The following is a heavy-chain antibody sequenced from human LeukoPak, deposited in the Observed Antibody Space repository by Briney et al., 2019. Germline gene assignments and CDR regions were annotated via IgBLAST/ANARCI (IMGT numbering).Heavy chain of an antibody. CDR2: ISYDGSNK. CDR1: GFTFSTYG. Sequence: PGRSLRLSCEASGFTFSTYGMHWVRQAPGTGLEWVAVISYDGSNKYYADSVKGRFTISRDNSKNTLYLQMNSLRAEDTAVYYCARDPVAGTAYFDYWGQGTLVTVSS. V-gene: IGHV3-30*19. J-gene: IGHJ4*02. CDR3: ARDPVAGTAYFDY. D-gene: IGHD6-19*01.